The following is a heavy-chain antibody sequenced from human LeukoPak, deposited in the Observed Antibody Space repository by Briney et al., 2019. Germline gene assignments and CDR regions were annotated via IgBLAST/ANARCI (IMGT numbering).Heavy chain of an antibody. Sequence: GGSLRLSCAASGFIFGSYGMHWVRHAPGKGLVWVSFICHDGSNKYYSDSVKGRFTISRDNSKNTLYRQMNSLRAEDSAIYYFVRLLSVVASKYFDSWGQGTVVPVS. CDR1: GFIFGSYG. V-gene: IGHV3-33*01. CDR2: ICHDGSNK. J-gene: IGHJ4*02. CDR3: VRLLSVVASKYFDS.